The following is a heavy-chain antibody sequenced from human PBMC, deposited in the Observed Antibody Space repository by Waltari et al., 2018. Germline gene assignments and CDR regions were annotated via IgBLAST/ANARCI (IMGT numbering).Heavy chain of an antibody. CDR2: IYSSGNT. Sequence: QVQLQESGPGLVKPSETLSLTCTVSGGSISSYYWSWIRQPPGKGLEWIGYIYSSGNTNYNPSLKSRVTISVDTSKNQFSLKLSSVTAADTAVYYCARLKKGILTSYYYYYMDVWGKGTTVTVSS. CDR1: GGSISSYY. CDR3: ARLKKGILTSYYYYYMDV. J-gene: IGHJ6*03. D-gene: IGHD3-9*01. V-gene: IGHV4-59*12.